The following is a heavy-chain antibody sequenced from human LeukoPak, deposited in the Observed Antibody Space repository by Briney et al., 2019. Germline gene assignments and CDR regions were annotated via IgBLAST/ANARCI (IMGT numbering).Heavy chain of an antibody. CDR3: ARHNYYYGMDV. V-gene: IGHV4-39*01. CDR2: IYYSGST. CDR1: RGSISSSSYY. J-gene: IGHJ6*02. Sequence: SDSLSLTCAVPRGSISSSSYYWGWIRQPPGKGLEWIGSIYYSGSTYYNPSLKSRVTISVDTSKNQFSLKLSSVTAADTAVYYCARHNYYYGMDVWGQGTTVTVSS.